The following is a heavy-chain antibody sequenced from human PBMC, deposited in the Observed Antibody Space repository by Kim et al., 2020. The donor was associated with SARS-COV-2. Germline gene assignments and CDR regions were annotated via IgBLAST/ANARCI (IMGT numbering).Heavy chain of an antibody. V-gene: IGHV3-20*04. D-gene: IGHD3-22*01. J-gene: IGHJ4*02. CDR1: GFTFNEYG. CDR2: INWNAGIL. Sequence: GGSLRLSCAASGFTFNEYGMTWVRHAPGKGLEWVSAINWNAGILAYADSVKGRFTISRDNVKNSLYLQMNSLRVEVTALYYCATLGPYDSSGYSFDYWGLVILVTVSS. CDR3: ATLGPYDSSGYSFDY.